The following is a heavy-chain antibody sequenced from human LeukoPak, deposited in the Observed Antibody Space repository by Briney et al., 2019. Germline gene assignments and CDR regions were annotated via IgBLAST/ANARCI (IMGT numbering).Heavy chain of an antibody. J-gene: IGHJ3*02. CDR3: ATTELRYSWKRLGI. V-gene: IGHV3-30*03. D-gene: IGHD3-16*01. CDR2: ISYDGSNK. Sequence: PAGGSLRLSCAASGFTFSSYGMHWVRQAPGKGLEWVSVISYDGSNKYYADSVKGRFTISRDNSKNTLYLQMNSLRAEDTAVYYCATTELRYSWKRLGIWGQGTMVTVSS. CDR1: GFTFSSYG.